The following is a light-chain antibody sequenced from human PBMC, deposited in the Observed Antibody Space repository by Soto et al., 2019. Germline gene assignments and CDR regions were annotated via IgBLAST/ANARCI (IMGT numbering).Light chain of an antibody. CDR1: SGHSSYI. CDR2: LDGSGSY. CDR3: ETWDNNTRV. V-gene: IGLV4-60*03. Sequence: QPVLTQSSSASASLGSSVKVTCTLSSGHSSYIIAWHQQQPGKAPRYLMKLDGSGSYNKGSGVPDRFSGSRAGADRYLTISNLQSADEADYYCETWDNNTRVFGTVTKLTVL. J-gene: IGLJ1*01.